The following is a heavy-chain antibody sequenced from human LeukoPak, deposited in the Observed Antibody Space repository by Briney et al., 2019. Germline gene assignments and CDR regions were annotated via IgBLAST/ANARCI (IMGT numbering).Heavy chain of an antibody. CDR3: ARDCSSSSCYLPDV. J-gene: IGHJ6*04. V-gene: IGHV4-59*01. D-gene: IGHD2-2*01. CDR1: GGSISNYY. Sequence: SDTLSLTCTVSGGSISNYYWSWIRQPPGKGLEWIGYIYDSGSTNYNPSLKNRVTISADTSKNQFSLKVNSVTTADTAVYYCARDCSSSSCYLPDVWGKGTTVTVSS. CDR2: IYDSGST.